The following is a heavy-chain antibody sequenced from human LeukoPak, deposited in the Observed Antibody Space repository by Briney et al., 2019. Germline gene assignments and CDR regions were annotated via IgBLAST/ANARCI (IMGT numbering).Heavy chain of an antibody. J-gene: IGHJ5*02. CDR2: ISSSGNT. CDR3: ARRTRGHYDSSGYYNWFDP. Sequence: SETLSLTCTVSGGSTSSGNYYWGSIRQPPGKGLEWIGGISSSGNTYYNPSLKSRITIFIDTSKNHFSLKLSSVSAADTAVYYCARRTRGHYDSSGYYNWFDPWGQGTLVTVSS. V-gene: IGHV4-39*02. D-gene: IGHD3-22*01. CDR1: GGSTSSGNYY.